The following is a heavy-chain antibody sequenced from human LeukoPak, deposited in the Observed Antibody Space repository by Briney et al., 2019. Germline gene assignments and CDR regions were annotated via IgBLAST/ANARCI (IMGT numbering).Heavy chain of an antibody. CDR2: INSIGSTI. Sequence: GGSLRLSCAASGFTFSDYYMSWIRQALGKGLEWVSYINSIGSTIYYADSVKGRFTISRDNAKNSLYLQRNSLRAEGTAVYYCARDRRIAVANYGMDVWGQGTTVTVSS. V-gene: IGHV3-11*01. D-gene: IGHD6-19*01. CDR1: GFTFSDYY. J-gene: IGHJ6*02. CDR3: ARDRRIAVANYGMDV.